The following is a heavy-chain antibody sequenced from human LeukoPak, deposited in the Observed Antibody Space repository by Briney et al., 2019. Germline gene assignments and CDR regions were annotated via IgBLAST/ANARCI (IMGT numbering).Heavy chain of an antibody. J-gene: IGHJ4*02. CDR2: IYYSGST. D-gene: IGHD5-18*01. CDR3: AGVDTAMAIDY. Sequence: SETLSLTCTVSGGSISSSSYYWSWIRQPPGKGLEWIGYIYYSGSTNYNPSLKSRVTISVDTSKNQFSLKLSSVTAADTAVYYCAGVDTAMAIDYWGQGTLVTVSS. CDR1: GGSISSSSYY. V-gene: IGHV4-61*01.